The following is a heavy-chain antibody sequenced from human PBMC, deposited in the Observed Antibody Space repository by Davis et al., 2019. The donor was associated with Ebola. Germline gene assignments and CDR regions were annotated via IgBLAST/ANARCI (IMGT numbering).Heavy chain of an antibody. CDR1: GFTFSSYS. CDR2: ISSSSSYI. CDR3: ARDLGYSYGKKGGWYFDL. J-gene: IGHJ2*01. V-gene: IGHV3-21*01. Sequence: GESLKISCAASGFTFSSYSMNWVRQAQGKGLEWVSSISSSSSYIYYADSVKGRFTISRDNAKNSLYLQMNSLRAEDTAVYYCARDLGYSYGKKGGWYFDLWGRGTLVTVSS. D-gene: IGHD5-18*01.